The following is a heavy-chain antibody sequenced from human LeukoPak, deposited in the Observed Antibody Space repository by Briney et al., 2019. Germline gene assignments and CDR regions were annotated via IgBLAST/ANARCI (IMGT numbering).Heavy chain of an antibody. Sequence: SVKVSCKASGGTSSSYAITWVRQAPGQGLEWMGGIIPIIGTANYAQKFQGRVTITADESTTTAYMELSSLRSEDTAVYYCARGLTTVVGNWFDPWGQGTLVTVSS. CDR3: ARGLTTVVGNWFDP. D-gene: IGHD4-23*01. V-gene: IGHV1-69*13. J-gene: IGHJ5*02. CDR2: IIPIIGTA. CDR1: GGTSSSYA.